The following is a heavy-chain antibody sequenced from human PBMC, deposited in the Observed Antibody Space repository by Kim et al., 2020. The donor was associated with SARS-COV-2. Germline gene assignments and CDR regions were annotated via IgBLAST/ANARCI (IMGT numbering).Heavy chain of an antibody. D-gene: IGHD6-19*01. J-gene: IGHJ5*02. V-gene: IGHV4-30-2*04. CDR3: ASSSGWYKGWFDP. Sequence: STPSLKSRVTISVDTSQTQFSLKLGSVTAADTAVYYCASSSGWYKGWFDPWGQGTLVTVSS.